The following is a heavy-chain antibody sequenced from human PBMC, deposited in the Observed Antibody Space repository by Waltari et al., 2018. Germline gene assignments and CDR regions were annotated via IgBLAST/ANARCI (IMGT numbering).Heavy chain of an antibody. V-gene: IGHV4-4*07. CDR3: SRHEKAYYGMDV. Sequence: QVQLQESGPGLVKPSETLSLTCTVSDGSISSYYWSWIRQPAGKGLEWIGHISIRVRTNYAPSLKSRVTISVDKSKNQFSLKLSSVTAADTALYYCSRHEKAYYGMDVWGQGTTVTVSS. CDR2: ISIRVRT. J-gene: IGHJ6*02. CDR1: DGSISSYY.